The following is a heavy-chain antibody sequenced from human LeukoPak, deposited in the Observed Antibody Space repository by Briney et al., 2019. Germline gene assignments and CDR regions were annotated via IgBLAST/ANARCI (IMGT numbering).Heavy chain of an antibody. J-gene: IGHJ4*02. V-gene: IGHV3-48*03. CDR3: ARDGNSYGYYFNY. CDR2: ISSGGITI. Sequence: VGSLRLSCAASGFTFNTYGMNWVRQAPGKGLEWVSYISSGGITIYYADSVKGRFTISRDNAKNSLYLQMNSLRAEDTAVYYCARDGNSYGYYFNYWGQGTPASVSS. D-gene: IGHD5-18*01. CDR1: GFTFNTYG.